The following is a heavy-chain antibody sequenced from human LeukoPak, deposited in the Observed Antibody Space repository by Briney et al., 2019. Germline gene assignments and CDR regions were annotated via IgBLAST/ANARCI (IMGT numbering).Heavy chain of an antibody. V-gene: IGHV3-21*01. CDR2: ISSSSSYI. CDR1: GFTFSSYS. Sequence: PGGSLRLSCAASGFTFSSYSMNWVRQAPGKGLDWVSSISSSSSYIYYADSVKGRFTISRDNAKNSLYLQMNSLRAEDTAVYYCARDYGGYSYGFFDYWGQGTLVTVSS. J-gene: IGHJ4*02. D-gene: IGHD5-18*01. CDR3: ARDYGGYSYGFFDY.